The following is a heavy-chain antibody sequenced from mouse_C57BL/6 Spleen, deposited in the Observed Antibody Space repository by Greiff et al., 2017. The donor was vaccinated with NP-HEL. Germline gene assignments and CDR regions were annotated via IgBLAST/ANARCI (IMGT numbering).Heavy chain of an antibody. D-gene: IGHD2-12*01. V-gene: IGHV1-55*01. CDR2: IYPGSGST. Sequence: QVKLQQPGAELVKPGASVKMSCKASGYTFTSYWITWVKQRPGQGLEWIGDIYPGSGSTNYNEKFKSKATLTVDTSSSTAYMQLSSLTSEDSAVYYCAKRAYYKAAMDYWGQGTSVTVSS. J-gene: IGHJ4*01. CDR3: AKRAYYKAAMDY. CDR1: GYTFTSYW.